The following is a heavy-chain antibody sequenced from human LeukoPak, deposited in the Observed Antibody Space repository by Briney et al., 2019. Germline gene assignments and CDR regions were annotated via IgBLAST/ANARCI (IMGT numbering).Heavy chain of an antibody. J-gene: IGHJ3*02. CDR2: IIPIFGTA. V-gene: IGHV1-69*13. CDR3: ARPLRGGYGDYGPHDAFDI. Sequence: SVKVSCKASGYTFTGYYMHWVRQAPGQGLEWMGGIIPIFGTANYAQKFQGRVTITADESTSTAYMELSSLRSEDTAVYYCARPLRGGYGDYGPHDAFDIWGQGTMVTVSS. CDR1: GYTFTGYY. D-gene: IGHD4-17*01.